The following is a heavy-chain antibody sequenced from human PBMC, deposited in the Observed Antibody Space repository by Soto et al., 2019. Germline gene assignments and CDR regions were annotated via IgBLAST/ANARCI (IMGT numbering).Heavy chain of an antibody. CDR2: ISAYNGNT. J-gene: IGHJ3*02. Sequence: ASVKVSCKASGYTFTSYGISWVRQAPGQGLEWMGWISAYNGNTNYAQKLQGRVTMTTDTSTSTAYMELRSLRSDDTAVYYCARIWFVAATHDAFDIWGQGTIVTVSS. CDR3: ARIWFVAATHDAFDI. CDR1: GYTFTSYG. V-gene: IGHV1-18*01. D-gene: IGHD2-15*01.